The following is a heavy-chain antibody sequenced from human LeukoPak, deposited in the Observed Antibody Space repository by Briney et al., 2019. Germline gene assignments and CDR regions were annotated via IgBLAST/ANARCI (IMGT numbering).Heavy chain of an antibody. Sequence: GGSLRLSCAASGFTFRDYAMTWVRQAPGKGLEWLSSISSSSSHTNYADSVKGRFTISRDNAENSLFLEMNSLRADDTAVYYCARNPAAGTADYWGQGTLVTVSS. CDR2: ISSSSSHT. D-gene: IGHD6-13*01. V-gene: IGHV3-11*06. CDR3: ARNPAAGTADY. CDR1: GFTFRDYA. J-gene: IGHJ4*02.